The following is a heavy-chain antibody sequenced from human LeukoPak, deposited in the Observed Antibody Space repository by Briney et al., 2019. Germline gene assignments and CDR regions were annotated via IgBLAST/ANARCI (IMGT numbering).Heavy chain of an antibody. V-gene: IGHV1-8*02. CDR1: GYTFTSYG. D-gene: IGHD1-26*01. Sequence: ASVKVSCKASGYTFTSYGITWVRQATGQGPEWMGWMNPNSGNTGYAQKFQGRVTMTRNTSTSTAYMELSSLRFEDTAVYYCARAKSGSYSETGFDNWGQGTLVTVSS. CDR3: ARAKSGSYSETGFDN. J-gene: IGHJ4*02. CDR2: MNPNSGNT.